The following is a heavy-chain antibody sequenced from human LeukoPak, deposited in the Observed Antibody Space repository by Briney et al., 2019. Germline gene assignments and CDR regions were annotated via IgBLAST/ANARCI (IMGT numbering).Heavy chain of an antibody. D-gene: IGHD3-10*02. CDR2: ISNSNSYI. CDR3: AELGITMIGGV. J-gene: IGHJ6*04. V-gene: IGHV3-21*01. Sequence: GGSLRLSCAASGFTFSSYNMNWVRQAPGQGLEWVSSISNSNSYIYYADSVKGRFTISRDNAKNSLYLQMNSLRAEDTAVYYCAELGITMIGGVWGKGTTVTISS. CDR1: GFTFSSYN.